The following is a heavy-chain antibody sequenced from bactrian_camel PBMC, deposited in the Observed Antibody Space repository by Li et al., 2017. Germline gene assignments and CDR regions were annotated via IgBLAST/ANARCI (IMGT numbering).Heavy chain of an antibody. D-gene: IGHD2*01. Sequence: HVQLVESGGGSVQAGGSLRLSCAASGFTLRNYCMGWFRQSPGKEREGVARSHSDGGTSYADSVKGRFTVSLDNDKNILYLQMDSLEPEDSATYRCAASWDVTAIEALGRIADPAFGYWGEGTQVTVS. CDR3: AASWDVTAIEALGRIADPAFGY. J-gene: IGHJ6*01. CDR2: SHSDGGT. V-gene: IGHV3S63*01. CDR1: GFTLRNYC.